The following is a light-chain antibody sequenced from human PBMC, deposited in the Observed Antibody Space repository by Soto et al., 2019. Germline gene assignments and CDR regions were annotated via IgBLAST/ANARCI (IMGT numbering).Light chain of an antibody. CDR1: QSISQY. CDR2: DAS. CDR3: QQYNSEST. Sequence: DIQMTQSPSSLSASVGDRVTITCRASQSISQYLAWYHQKPGKAPKLLIYDASSLEGGIPSRFSGSGSGTKFTLTISSLQPADFATYYCQQYNSESTFGQGTKLGIK. V-gene: IGKV1-5*01. J-gene: IGKJ2*01.